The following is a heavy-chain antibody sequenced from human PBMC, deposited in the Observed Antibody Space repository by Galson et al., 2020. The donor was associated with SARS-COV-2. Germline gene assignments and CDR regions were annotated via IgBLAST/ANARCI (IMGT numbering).Heavy chain of an antibody. Sequence: TGGSLRLSCAASGFTFSSYSMNWVRQAPGNGLEWVSYISSSSSTIYYADSVKGRFTISRDNAKNSLYLQMNSLRDEDTAVYYCARERLDCSSTSCYPISYFDYWGQGTLVTVSS. V-gene: IGHV3-48*02. CDR1: GFTFSSYS. J-gene: IGHJ4*02. CDR3: ARERLDCSSTSCYPISYFDY. D-gene: IGHD2-2*01. CDR2: ISSSSSTI.